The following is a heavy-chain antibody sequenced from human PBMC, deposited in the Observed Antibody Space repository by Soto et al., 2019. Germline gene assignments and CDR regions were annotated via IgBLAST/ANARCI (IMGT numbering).Heavy chain of an antibody. CDR3: ARDLSYSGYYYGMDV. Sequence: SETLSLTCTVSGGSISSGDYYWSWIRQPPGKGLEWIGYIYYSGSTYYNPSLKSRVTISVDTSKNQFSLKLSSVTAADTAVYYCARDLSYSGYYYGMDVWGQGTTVTVSS. CDR1: GGSISSGDYY. CDR2: IYYSGST. D-gene: IGHD4-4*01. V-gene: IGHV4-30-4*01. J-gene: IGHJ6*02.